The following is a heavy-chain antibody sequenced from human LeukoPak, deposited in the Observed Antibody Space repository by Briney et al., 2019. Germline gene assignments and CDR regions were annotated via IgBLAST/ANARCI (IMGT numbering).Heavy chain of an antibody. V-gene: IGHV4-59*01. Sequence: PSETLSLTCTVSGGSISSYCWSWIRQPPGKGLEWIGYIYYSGSTNYNPSLKSRVTISVDTSKNQFSLKLSSVTAADTAVYYCARIEYYYYYMDVWGKGTTVTVSS. CDR1: GGSISSYC. CDR3: ARIEYYYYYMDV. J-gene: IGHJ6*03. CDR2: IYYSGST.